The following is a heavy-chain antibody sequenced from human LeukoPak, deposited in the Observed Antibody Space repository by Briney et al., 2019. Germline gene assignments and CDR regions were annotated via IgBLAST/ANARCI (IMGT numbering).Heavy chain of an antibody. D-gene: IGHD6-19*01. CDR2: INPAGSAI. CDR1: GFSFSAYW. Sequence: GGSLRLSCAASGFSFSAYWMTWVRQAPGTGLEWVANINPAGSAIYYGDPAKGRFTISRDNAKNLVYLQMSSRRAEDTAVYYCGRFGYVAGLDLWGQGTLVTVSS. J-gene: IGHJ4*02. V-gene: IGHV3-7*01. CDR3: GRFGYVAGLDL.